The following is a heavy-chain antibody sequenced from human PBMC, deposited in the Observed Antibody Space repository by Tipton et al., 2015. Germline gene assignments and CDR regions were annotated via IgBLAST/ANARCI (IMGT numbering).Heavy chain of an antibody. CDR1: GGSISSYY. CDR3: ARGAVRDGDSRKSTFDY. Sequence: TLSLTCTVSGGSISSYYWSWIRQPAGKGLEWIGRIYTSGSTNYNPSLKSRVTMSVDTSKNQFSLKLSSVTAADTAVYYCARGAVRDGDSRKSTFDYWGQGTLVTVSS. D-gene: IGHD2-21*01. V-gene: IGHV4-4*07. J-gene: IGHJ4*02. CDR2: IYTSGST.